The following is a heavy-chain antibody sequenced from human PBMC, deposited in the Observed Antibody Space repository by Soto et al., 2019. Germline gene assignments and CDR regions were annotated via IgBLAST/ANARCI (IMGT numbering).Heavy chain of an antibody. D-gene: IGHD2-2*01. CDR2: IYHSGST. V-gene: IGHV4-4*02. CDR3: ASDIVVVPAATLWY. J-gene: IGHJ4*02. CDR1: GGSISSSNW. Sequence: SETLSLTCAVSGGSISSSNWWSWVRQPPGKGLEWIGEIYHSGSTNYNPSLKSRVTISVDKSKNQFSLKLSSVTAADTAVYYCASDIVVVPAATLWYWGQGTLVTVSS.